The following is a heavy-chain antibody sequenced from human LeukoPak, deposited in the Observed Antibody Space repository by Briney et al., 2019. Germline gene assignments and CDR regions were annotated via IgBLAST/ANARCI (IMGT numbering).Heavy chain of an antibody. V-gene: IGHV3-7*04. J-gene: IGHJ3*02. Sequence: GGSLRLSCAASGFTFSGYRMNWVRQAPGKGLEWVANIKQDGSEKYYVYSVKGRFTISRDNAKNSLYLQMNSLRAEDTAVYYCARPGRADAFDIWGQGTMVTVSS. CDR2: IKQDGSEK. CDR3: ARPGRADAFDI. CDR1: GFTFSGYR.